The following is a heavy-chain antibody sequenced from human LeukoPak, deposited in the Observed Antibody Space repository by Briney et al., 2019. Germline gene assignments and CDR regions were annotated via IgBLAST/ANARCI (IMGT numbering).Heavy chain of an antibody. CDR1: GFTFSSYA. J-gene: IGHJ4*02. V-gene: IGHV3-23*01. D-gene: IGHD3-3*01. CDR2: ISGSGGST. Sequence: GASLRLSCAASGFTFSSYAMSWVRQAPGKGLEWVSAISGSGGSTYYADSVKGRLTISRDNSKDTLYLQMNSLRAEDTAVYYCAKGITILDYWGQGTLVTVSS. CDR3: AKGITILDY.